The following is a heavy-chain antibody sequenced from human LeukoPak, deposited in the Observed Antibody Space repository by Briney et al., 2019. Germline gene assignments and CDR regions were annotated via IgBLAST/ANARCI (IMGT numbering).Heavy chain of an antibody. D-gene: IGHD5-24*01. J-gene: IGHJ4*02. Sequence: SETLSLTCSVSGGSISSSFYYWGWIRQAPGKGLEWIGSIHYSGSTYYNPSLKSRVTISVDTSKNQFSLKLSSVTAADTAVYYCARRGQFALFDYWGQGTLVTVSS. V-gene: IGHV4-39*01. CDR1: GGSISSSFYY. CDR3: ARRGQFALFDY. CDR2: IHYSGST.